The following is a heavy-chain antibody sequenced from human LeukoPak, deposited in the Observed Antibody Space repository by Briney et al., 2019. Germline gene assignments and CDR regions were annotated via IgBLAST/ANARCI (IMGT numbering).Heavy chain of an antibody. CDR2: ITWNSGSI. V-gene: IGHV3-9*01. CDR3: AKSWGFIAPDAFDI. CDR1: GFAFADYA. J-gene: IGHJ3*02. Sequence: PGRSLRLSCAASGFAFADYAIHWVRQAPGRGLEWVSGITWNSGSIAYADSLKGRFTISRDNAKNSLYLQMHTLRSEDTALYYCAKSWGFIAPDAFDIWGQGTMVTVS. D-gene: IGHD3-16*02.